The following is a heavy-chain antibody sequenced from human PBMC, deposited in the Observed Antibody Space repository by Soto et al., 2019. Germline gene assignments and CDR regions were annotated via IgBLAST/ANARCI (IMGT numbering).Heavy chain of an antibody. V-gene: IGHV3-33*01. CDR3: ARGRAAGTR. D-gene: IGHD6-13*01. J-gene: IGHJ4*02. CDR1: GFTFSSYG. Sequence: QVQLVESGGGVVQPGRSLRLSCAASGFTFSSYGMHWVRQAPGKGLEWVAVIWYDGSNKYYADSVKGRFTISRDNSKNTLYLQMNSLRAEDTAVYYGARGRAAGTRWGQGTLVTVSS. CDR2: IWYDGSNK.